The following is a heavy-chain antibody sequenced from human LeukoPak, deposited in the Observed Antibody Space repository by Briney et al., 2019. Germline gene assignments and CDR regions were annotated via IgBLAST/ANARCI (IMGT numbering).Heavy chain of an antibody. D-gene: IGHD1-14*01. V-gene: IGHV1-18*01. CDR1: GYTFTSYG. J-gene: IGHJ4*02. Sequence: ASVKVSCKASGYTFTSYGISWVRQAPGQGLEWMGWISAYNGNTNYAQKLQGRVTMTTDTSTSTAYMELRSLRSEDTAVYYCATALNVENLFDYWGQGTLVTVSS. CDR2: ISAYNGNT. CDR3: ATALNVENLFDY.